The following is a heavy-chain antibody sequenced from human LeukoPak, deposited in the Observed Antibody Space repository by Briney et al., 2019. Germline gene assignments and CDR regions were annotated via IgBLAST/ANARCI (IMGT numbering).Heavy chain of an antibody. CDR3: ARDRGAAAGN. CDR1: GFNVSNNY. V-gene: IGHV3-53*01. CDR2: IYRGGST. Sequence: SGGSLRLSCAASGFNVSNNYMSWVRQAPGKGLEWVSVIYRGGSTYYADSVKGRFIMSRDNSKNTVYLQMDSLRAEDTAVYYCARDRGAAAGNWGQGTLVTVSS. J-gene: IGHJ4*02. D-gene: IGHD6-13*01.